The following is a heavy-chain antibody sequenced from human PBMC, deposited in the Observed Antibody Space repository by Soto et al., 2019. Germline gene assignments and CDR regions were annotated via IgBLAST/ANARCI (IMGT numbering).Heavy chain of an antibody. V-gene: IGHV3-33*01. CDR1: VFTFSSYG. CDR2: IWYDGSNK. J-gene: IGHJ5*02. CDR3: ARSGPLIAAPSWFDP. D-gene: IGHD6-6*01. Sequence: GWSLRLSCASSVFTFSSYGMHWVRQAPGKGLEWVAVIWYDGSNKYYADSVKGRFTISRDNSKNTLYLQMNSLRAEDTAVYYCARSGPLIAAPSWFDPWGQGTLVTVSS.